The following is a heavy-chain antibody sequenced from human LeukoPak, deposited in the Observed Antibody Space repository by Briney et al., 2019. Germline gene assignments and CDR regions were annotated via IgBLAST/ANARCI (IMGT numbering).Heavy chain of an antibody. CDR1: GGSISSYY. CDR2: VHTSGST. D-gene: IGHD2-2*02. Sequence: SETLSLTCTVSGGSISSYYWSWVRQPAGKGLEWIGRVHTSGSTNYNPSLKSRITMSVATSENQFSLKLRSVTAADTAVYYCAREGPQYQLLYDYWGQGTLVTVSS. V-gene: IGHV4-4*07. J-gene: IGHJ4*02. CDR3: AREGPQYQLLYDY.